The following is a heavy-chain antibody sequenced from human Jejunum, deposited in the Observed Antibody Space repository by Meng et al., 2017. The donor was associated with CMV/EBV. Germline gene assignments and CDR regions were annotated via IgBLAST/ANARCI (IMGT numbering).Heavy chain of an antibody. CDR2: IRPDGTNE. Sequence: NNYGMHWVRQAPGKGLEWVAFIRPDGTNEYYGDSVKGRFTVSRDNSKNTLFLHVNNLRGEDTAVYFCAKDSRDRWNAFYRPYYFDFWGHGTLVTVSS. CDR1: NNYG. J-gene: IGHJ4*01. CDR3: AKDSRDRWNAFYRPYYFDF. V-gene: IGHV3-30*02. D-gene: IGHD3-3*01.